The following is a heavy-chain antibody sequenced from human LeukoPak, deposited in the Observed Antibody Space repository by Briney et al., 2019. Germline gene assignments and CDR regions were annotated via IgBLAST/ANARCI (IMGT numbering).Heavy chain of an antibody. J-gene: IGHJ6*02. Sequence: GGSLRLSCEGSGFIFSSYAMTWVRQAPGKGLQWVSSISGSGESTYYADSMKGRFTISRDNSKNTLYLQMNSLRAEDTAVYYCAKDSSPRRYYYYYGMDVWGQGTTVTVSS. CDR1: GFIFSSYA. CDR2: ISGSGEST. D-gene: IGHD6-6*01. V-gene: IGHV3-23*01. CDR3: AKDSSPRRYYYYYGMDV.